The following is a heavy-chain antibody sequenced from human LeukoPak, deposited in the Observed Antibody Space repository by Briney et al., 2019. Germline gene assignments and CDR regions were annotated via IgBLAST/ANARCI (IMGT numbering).Heavy chain of an antibody. J-gene: IGHJ6*02. Sequence: SETLSLTCTVSGGSISSYYWSWIRQPAGKGLEWIGRIYTSGSTNYNPSLKSRVTMSVDTSKNQFSLKLSSVTAADTAVYYCAKSPNEPSQYSSSWYLFGYYYYGMDVWGQGTTVTVSS. D-gene: IGHD6-13*01. CDR2: IYTSGST. CDR3: AKSPNEPSQYSSSWYLFGYYYYGMDV. V-gene: IGHV4-4*07. CDR1: GGSISSYY.